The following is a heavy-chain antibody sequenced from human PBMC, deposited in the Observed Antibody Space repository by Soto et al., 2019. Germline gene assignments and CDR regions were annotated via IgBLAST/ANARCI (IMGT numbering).Heavy chain of an antibody. CDR2: ISGSGGST. CDR3: AKDYDFWSGYYYGY. V-gene: IGHV3-23*01. D-gene: IGHD3-3*01. J-gene: IGHJ4*02. Sequence: PGGSLRLSCAASGFTFSSYAMSWVRQAPGKGLEWVSAISGSGGSTYHADSVKGRFTISRDNSKNTLYLQMNSLRAEDTAVYYCAKDYDFWSGYYYGYWGQGTLVTVSS. CDR1: GFTFSSYA.